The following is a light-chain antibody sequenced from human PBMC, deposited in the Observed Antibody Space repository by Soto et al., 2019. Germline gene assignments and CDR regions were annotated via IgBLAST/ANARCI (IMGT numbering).Light chain of an antibody. CDR1: SSDVGGYKY. Sequence: QSALTQPASVSGSPGQSITISCTGSSSDVGGYKYVSWYQQHPGKAPKVIIYDVSNRPSGVSNRFSGSKSGNTASLTISGLQAEDEADYYCSSYTTTGTRVIGTGTQLTVL. CDR3: SSYTTTGTRV. V-gene: IGLV2-14*01. J-gene: IGLJ7*01. CDR2: DVS.